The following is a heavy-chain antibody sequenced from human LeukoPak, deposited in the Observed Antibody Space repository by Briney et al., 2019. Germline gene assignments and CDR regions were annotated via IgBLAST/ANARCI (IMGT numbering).Heavy chain of an antibody. V-gene: IGHV4-4*02. J-gene: IGHJ4*02. CDR1: GGSISSSNW. CDR3: ASSWTTVTTFDY. D-gene: IGHD4-17*01. Sequence: PSETLSLTCAVSGGSISSSNWWSWVRQPPGKGLEWIGEIYHSGSTNYNPSLKSRVTISVDKSKNQFSLKLSSVTAADTAVYYCASSWTTVTTFDYWGQGTLVTVSS. CDR2: IYHSGST.